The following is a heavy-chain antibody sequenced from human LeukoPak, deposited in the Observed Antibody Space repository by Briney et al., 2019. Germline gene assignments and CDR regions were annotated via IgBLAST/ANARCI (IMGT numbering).Heavy chain of an antibody. D-gene: IGHD3-10*01. J-gene: IGHJ4*02. CDR1: GGSISSSSYY. CDR3: ARDLPVRGVMVDY. Sequence: SETLSLTCTVSGGSISSSSYYWGWIRQPPGKGLEWIGSIYYSGSTYYNPSLKSRVTISVDTSKNQFSLKLSSVTAADTAVYYCARDLPVRGVMVDYWGQGTLVTVSS. V-gene: IGHV4-39*07. CDR2: IYYSGST.